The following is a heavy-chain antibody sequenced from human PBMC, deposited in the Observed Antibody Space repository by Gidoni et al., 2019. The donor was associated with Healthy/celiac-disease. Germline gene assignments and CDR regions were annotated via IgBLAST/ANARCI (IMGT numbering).Heavy chain of an antibody. V-gene: IGHV4-38-2*01. J-gene: IGHJ4*02. Sequence: QVPLQQSCPGLVTPSETLSLPCAVSGYSISSGYYWCWIRQPPGKGLEWIGSIYHSGSTYYNPSLKSRVTISVDTSKNQFSLKLSSVTAADTAVYYCARVRGRRFDYWGQGTLVTVSS. CDR2: IYHSGST. D-gene: IGHD1-26*01. CDR1: GYSISSGYY. CDR3: ARVRGRRFDY.